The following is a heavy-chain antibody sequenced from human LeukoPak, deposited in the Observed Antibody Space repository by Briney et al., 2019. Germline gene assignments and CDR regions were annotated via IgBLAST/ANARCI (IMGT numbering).Heavy chain of an antibody. CDR1: GFTFSNYA. J-gene: IGHJ3*02. V-gene: IGHV3-23*01. Sequence: GGSLRLSCAASGFTFSNYAMSWVRQAPGKGLEWVSVISHNADTARYADSVKGRFTISRDNSKNTLYLQMNSLRAEDAAVYYCAKTKDIVVVVAAMRRAFDIWGQGTMVTVSS. D-gene: IGHD2-15*01. CDR2: ISHNADTA. CDR3: AKTKDIVVVVAAMRRAFDI.